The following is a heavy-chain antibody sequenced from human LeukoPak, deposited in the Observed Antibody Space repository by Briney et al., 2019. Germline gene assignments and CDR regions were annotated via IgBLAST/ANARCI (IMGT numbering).Heavy chain of an antibody. Sequence: ASVKVSCKASGYTFTSYGIRWVRQAPGQELEWMGWISAYNGNTNYAQKLQGRVTMTTDTSTSTAYMELRSLRSDDTAVYYCAREKLGQSPMDVWGKGTTVTVSS. CDR1: GYTFTSYG. CDR2: ISAYNGNT. V-gene: IGHV1-18*01. CDR3: AREKLGQSPMDV. D-gene: IGHD7-27*01. J-gene: IGHJ6*03.